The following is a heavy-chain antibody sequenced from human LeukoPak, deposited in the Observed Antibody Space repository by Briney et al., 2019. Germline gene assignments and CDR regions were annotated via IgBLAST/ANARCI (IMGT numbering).Heavy chain of an antibody. D-gene: IGHD4-17*01. J-gene: IGHJ4*02. CDR3: AEDGGYGDYAVGY. CDR1: GFTFSSYG. CDR2: ISYDGSNK. Sequence: GGSLRLSCAASGFTFSSYGMHWVRQAPGKGLEWVAVISYDGSNKYYADSVKGRFTISRDNSKNTLYLQMNSLRAEDTAVYYCAEDGGYGDYAVGYWGQGTLVTVSS. V-gene: IGHV3-30*18.